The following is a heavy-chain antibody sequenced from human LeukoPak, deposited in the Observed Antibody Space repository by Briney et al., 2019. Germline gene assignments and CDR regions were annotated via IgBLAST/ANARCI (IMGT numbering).Heavy chain of an antibody. CDR3: AKEREGYSYDPNMDYYYYYGMDV. CDR1: GFTFSSYG. V-gene: IGHV3-30*18. CDR2: ISYDGSNK. D-gene: IGHD5-18*01. J-gene: IGHJ6*02. Sequence: RGSLRLSCAASGFTFSSYGMHWVRQAPGKGLEWVAVISYDGSNKYYADSVKGRFTISRDNSKNTLYLQMNSLRAEDTAVYYCAKEREGYSYDPNMDYYYYYGMDVWGQGTTVTVSS.